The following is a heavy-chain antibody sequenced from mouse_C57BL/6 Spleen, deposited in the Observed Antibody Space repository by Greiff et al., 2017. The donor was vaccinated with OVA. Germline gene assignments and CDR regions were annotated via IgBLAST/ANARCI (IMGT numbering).Heavy chain of an antibody. CDR3: ARHGNYYGRSWGYAMDY. J-gene: IGHJ4*01. CDR1: GYTFTEYT. D-gene: IGHD1-1*01. V-gene: IGHV1-62-2*01. CDR2: FYPGSGSI. Sequence: VQLQESGAELVKPGASVKLSCKASGYTFTEYTIHWVKQRSGQGLEWIGWFYPGSGSIKYNEKFKDKATLTADKSSSTVYMELSRLTSEDSAVYFCARHGNYYGRSWGYAMDYWGQGTSVTVSS.